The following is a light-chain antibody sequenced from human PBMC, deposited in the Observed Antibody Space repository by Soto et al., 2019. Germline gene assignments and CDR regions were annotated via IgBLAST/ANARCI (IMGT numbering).Light chain of an antibody. CDR2: EVS. V-gene: IGLV2-8*01. J-gene: IGLJ1*01. CDR1: SSDVGGYNY. CDR3: SSYAGSNNRV. Sequence: QSVLTQPPSASGSPGQSVTISCTGTSSDVGGYNYVSWYQQHPGKAPKLMIYEVSKRPSGVPDRFSGSKSGNTASLTVSGLQAEDEADYYSSSYAGSNNRVFGTGTKVTVL.